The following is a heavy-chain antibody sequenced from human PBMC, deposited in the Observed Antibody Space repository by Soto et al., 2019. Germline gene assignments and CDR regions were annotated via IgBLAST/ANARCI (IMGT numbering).Heavy chain of an antibody. CDR2: INASDGST. Sequence: ASVQVSCKTPGYTFTRCNIHWVRQAPGQRLEWMGLINASDGSTTYAQKFQGRVTMTRDTPTSTVYMDLSSLRSEDTAVYYCARSPYSSGYYYAIDYWGQGTQVTVSS. D-gene: IGHD3-22*01. J-gene: IGHJ4*02. V-gene: IGHV1-46*01. CDR1: GYTFTRCN. CDR3: ARSPYSSGYYYAIDY.